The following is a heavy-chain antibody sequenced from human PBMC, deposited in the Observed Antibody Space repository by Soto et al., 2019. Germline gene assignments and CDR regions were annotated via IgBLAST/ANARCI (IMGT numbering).Heavy chain of an antibody. CDR3: AREWWAAAGKGPFDY. V-gene: IGHV3-30-3*01. J-gene: IGHJ4*02. CDR2: ISYDGSNK. CDR1: GFTFSSYA. D-gene: IGHD6-13*01. Sequence: GGSLRLSCAASGFTFSSYAMHWVRQAPGKGLEWVAVISYDGSNKYYADSVKGRFTISRDNSKNTLYLQMNSLRAEDTAVYYCAREWWAAAGKGPFDYWGQGTLVTVSS.